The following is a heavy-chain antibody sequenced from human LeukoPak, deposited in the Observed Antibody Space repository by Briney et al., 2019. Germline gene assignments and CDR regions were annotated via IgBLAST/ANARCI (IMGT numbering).Heavy chain of an antibody. CDR1: GGTFSSYA. J-gene: IGHJ6*04. CDR2: IIPIFGTA. Sequence: ASVKVSCKASGGTFSSYAISWVRQAPGQGLEWMGGIIPIFGTANYAQKFQGRVTITADESTSTAYMELSSLRSEDTAVYYCVRGTPGYSSSWYGVGYYGMDVWGKGTTVTVSS. V-gene: IGHV1-69*01. D-gene: IGHD6-13*01. CDR3: VRGTPGYSSSWYGVGYYGMDV.